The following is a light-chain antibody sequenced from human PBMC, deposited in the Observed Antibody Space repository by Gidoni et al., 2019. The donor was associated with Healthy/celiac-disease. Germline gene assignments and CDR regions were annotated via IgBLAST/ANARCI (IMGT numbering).Light chain of an antibody. V-gene: IGKV1-39*01. CDR2: AAS. CDR3: QQSYSTPPT. J-gene: IGKJ1*01. Sequence: IQMTQSPASLSASVGDRVTITCRASQSISSYLNCYQQKPGKDPKLLIYAASSLQSGVPSRFSGSGSGTDFTLTISSLQPEDFATYYCQQSYSTPPTFGQGTKVEIK. CDR1: QSISSY.